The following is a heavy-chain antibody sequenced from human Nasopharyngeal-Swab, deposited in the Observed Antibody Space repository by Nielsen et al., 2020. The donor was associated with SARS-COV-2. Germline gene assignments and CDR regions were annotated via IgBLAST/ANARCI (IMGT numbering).Heavy chain of an antibody. Sequence: SVKVSCKASGGTFSSYAISWVRQAPGQGLEWMGGIIPIFGTANYAQKFQGRVTITADKSTSTAYMELSSLRSEDTAVYYCASTPNYYDSSGYYFDYWGQGTLVTVSS. CDR3: ASTPNYYDSSGYYFDY. J-gene: IGHJ4*02. CDR2: IIPIFGTA. D-gene: IGHD3-22*01. V-gene: IGHV1-69*06. CDR1: GGTFSSYA.